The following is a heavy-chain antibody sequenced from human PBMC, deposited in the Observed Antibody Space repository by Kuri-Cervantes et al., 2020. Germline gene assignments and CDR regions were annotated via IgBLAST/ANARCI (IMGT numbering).Heavy chain of an antibody. V-gene: IGHV1-69*13. CDR1: GGTFSSYA. D-gene: IGHD1-26*01. CDR3: ARDPVGNNWFDP. CDR2: IIPIFGTA. J-gene: IGHJ5*02. Sequence: SVKVSCKASGGTFSSYAISWVRQAPGQGLEWMGGIIPIFGTANYAQKFQGRVTITADESTSTAYMELSRLRSDDTAVYYCARDPVGNNWFDPWGQGTLVTVSS.